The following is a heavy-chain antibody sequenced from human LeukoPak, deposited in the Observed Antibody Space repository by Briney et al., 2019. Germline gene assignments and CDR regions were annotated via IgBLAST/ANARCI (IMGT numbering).Heavy chain of an antibody. CDR3: ARVQLTSPSYYDFWSGYSRWFDP. CDR1: GYTFTSYD. CDR2: MNPNSGNT. V-gene: IGHV1-8*01. J-gene: IGHJ5*02. D-gene: IGHD3-3*01. Sequence: ASVKVSCKASGYTFTSYDINWVRQATGQGLEWMGWMNPNSGNTGYAQKFQGRVTMTRNTSISTVYMELSSLRSEDTAVYYCARVQLTSPSYYDFWSGYSRWFDPWGQGTLVTVSS.